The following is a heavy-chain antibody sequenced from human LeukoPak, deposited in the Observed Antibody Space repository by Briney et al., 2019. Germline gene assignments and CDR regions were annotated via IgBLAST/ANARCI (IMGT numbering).Heavy chain of an antibody. D-gene: IGHD4-17*01. CDR2: INHSGST. Sequence: PSETLSLTCAVYGGSFSGYYWSWIRQPPGKGLEGSGEINHSGSTNYNPSLKSRVTISVDTSKNQFSLKLSSVPAADTAVYYCARQYDYGDYVPPPFDYWGQGTMVTVSS. J-gene: IGHJ4*02. V-gene: IGHV4-34*01. CDR3: ARQYDYGDYVPPPFDY. CDR1: GGSFSGYY.